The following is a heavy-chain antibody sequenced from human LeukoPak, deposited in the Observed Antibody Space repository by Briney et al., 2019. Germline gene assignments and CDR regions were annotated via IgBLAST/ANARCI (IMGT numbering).Heavy chain of an antibody. CDR3: ARDTGFYYGSGSYLM. CDR1: GYTFTSYG. CDR2: ISAYNGNT. J-gene: IGHJ4*02. V-gene: IGHV1-18*01. D-gene: IGHD3-10*01. Sequence: ASVKVSCKASGYTFTSYGISWVRQAPGQGLEWMGWISAYNGNTNYAQKLQGRVTMTTNTSTSTAYMELRSLRSDDTAVYYCARDTGFYYGSGSYLMWGQGTLVTVSS.